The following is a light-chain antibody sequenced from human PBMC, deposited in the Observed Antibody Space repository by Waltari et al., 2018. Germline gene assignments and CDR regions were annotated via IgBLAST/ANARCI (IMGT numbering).Light chain of an antibody. CDR1: QSVLWSVNNKNY. CDR2: WTS. V-gene: IGKV4-1*01. Sequence: DIVMTQSPDSLAVSLGERATTNCKSSQSVLWSVNNKNYLAWYQQKPGQPPKLLIYWTSIRESGVPERFRGGGSGTEFTLTIDSLRAEDVAVYYCHQYFTDPITFGGGTKVEIK. CDR3: HQYFTDPIT. J-gene: IGKJ4*01.